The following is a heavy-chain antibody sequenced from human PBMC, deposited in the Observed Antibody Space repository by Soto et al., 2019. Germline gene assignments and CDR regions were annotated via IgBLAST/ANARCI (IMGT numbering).Heavy chain of an antibody. D-gene: IGHD3-22*01. CDR3: ARDYYDSSDYTTNWFDP. V-gene: IGHV4-39*01. J-gene: IGHJ5*02. CDR2: IYHTGNT. CDR1: GGSISNSRYY. Sequence: SETLSLTCTVSGGSISNSRYYWAWIRQPPGKGLEWIGSIYHTGNTYYNPSLRSRVTISVDTSKNQFSLKLTSVTAADTAVYYCARDYYDSSDYTTNWFDPWGQGTLVTVSS.